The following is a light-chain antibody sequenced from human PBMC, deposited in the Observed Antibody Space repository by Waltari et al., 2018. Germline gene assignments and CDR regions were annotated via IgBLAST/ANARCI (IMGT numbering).Light chain of an antibody. Sequence: QSALTQPPSASGSPGQSVTISCPGTSPYVGLYNYSPWYPQHPGKAPTLMIYEVSKRPSGVPDRFSGSKSGNTASLTVSGLQAEDEADYYCSSYAGSDNLIFGGGTKLTVL. CDR3: SSYAGSDNLI. J-gene: IGLJ2*01. CDR1: SPYVGLYNY. CDR2: EVS. V-gene: IGLV2-8*01.